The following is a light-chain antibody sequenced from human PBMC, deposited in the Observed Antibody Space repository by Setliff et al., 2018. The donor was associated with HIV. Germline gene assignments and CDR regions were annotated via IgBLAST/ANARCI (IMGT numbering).Light chain of an antibody. V-gene: IGLV2-11*01. J-gene: IGLJ1*01. CDR3: ASYANSDVFI. CDR1: SSDVGAYDY. CDR2: DVT. Sequence: QSVLAQPRSVSGSPGQSVTISCTGTSSDVGAYDYVSWYQQHPGKAPELMIYDVTNRPSGVSHRFSGSKSGNTASLTISGLQAEDEADYYCASYANSDVFIFGSGTKV.